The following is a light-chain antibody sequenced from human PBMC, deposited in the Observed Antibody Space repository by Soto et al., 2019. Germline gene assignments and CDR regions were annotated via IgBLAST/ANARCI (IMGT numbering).Light chain of an antibody. CDR1: SSDVGGYSY. CDR2: DVS. V-gene: IGLV2-14*01. J-gene: IGLJ1*01. CDR3: SSYTSSYTYV. Sequence: QSVLAQPASVSGSPGQSIAISCTGTSSDVGGYSYVSWYQQHPGKAPKLMVYDVSNRPSGVSNRFSGSKSGNTASLTISGLQAEDEADYYGSSYTSSYTYVFGTAIKVTV.